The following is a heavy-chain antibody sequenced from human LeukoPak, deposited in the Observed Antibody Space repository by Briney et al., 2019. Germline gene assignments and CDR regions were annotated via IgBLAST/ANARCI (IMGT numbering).Heavy chain of an antibody. V-gene: IGHV4-31*03. CDR1: GGSVYSGAYY. Sequence: SQTLSLTCNVSGGSVYSGAYYWNWIRQHPGKGLEWLGHIYYDGRTNYNPSLKSRLAISIDTSENHFSLKLTSLTAADTAVYYCAKAGPSGNYKYYLDFWGQGTLVTVSS. J-gene: IGHJ4*02. D-gene: IGHD3-3*01. CDR3: AKAGPSGNYKYYLDF. CDR2: IYYDGRT.